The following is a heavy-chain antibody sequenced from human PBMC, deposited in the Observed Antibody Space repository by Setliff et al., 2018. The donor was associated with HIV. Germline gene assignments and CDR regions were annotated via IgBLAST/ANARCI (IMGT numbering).Heavy chain of an antibody. Sequence: SVKVSCKASGGTFSSYAISWVRQAPGQGLEWMGGIIPILGIANYVQKFQGRVTITADESTSTAYMELSSLRSEDTAVYYCARDYSPTFYYYDSSGTFDYWGQGTLVTVSS. J-gene: IGHJ4*02. CDR2: IIPILGIA. D-gene: IGHD3-22*01. V-gene: IGHV1-69*10. CDR1: GGTFSSYA. CDR3: ARDYSPTFYYYDSSGTFDY.